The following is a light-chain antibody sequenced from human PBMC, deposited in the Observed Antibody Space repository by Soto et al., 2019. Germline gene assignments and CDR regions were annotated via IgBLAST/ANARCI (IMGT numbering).Light chain of an antibody. CDR1: ENIYGY. V-gene: IGKV1-5*03. Sequence: DIQLTQSPSILSASVGDRVTITCRASENIYGYLAWYQQKPGEAPKLLIYWASTLVSGVPSRFTGGESGTEFTLTLSDLQPDDFATYFCQQYSAYPLTFGGVTKVDVK. CDR3: QQYSAYPLT. CDR2: WAS. J-gene: IGKJ4*01.